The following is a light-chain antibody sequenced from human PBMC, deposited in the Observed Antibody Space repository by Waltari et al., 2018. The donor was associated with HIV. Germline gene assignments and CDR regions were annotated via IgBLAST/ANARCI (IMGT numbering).Light chain of an antibody. CDR1: SNNVRNQG. CDR3: SAWDSSLSAVV. V-gene: IGLV10-54*04. Sequence: QAGLTQPPSVSKGLRQTATLTCTGNSNNVRNQGAAWLQQHQGHPPKLLSYRDNKRPSGISERFSASRSGYTASLTITGLQPEDEADYFCSAWDSSLSAVVFGGGTTLTVL. CDR2: RDN. J-gene: IGLJ2*01.